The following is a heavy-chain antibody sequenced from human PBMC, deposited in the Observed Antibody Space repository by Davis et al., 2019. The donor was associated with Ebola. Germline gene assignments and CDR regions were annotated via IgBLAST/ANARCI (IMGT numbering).Heavy chain of an antibody. CDR2: IYYSGST. Sequence: PSETLSLTCIVSGGYMRGSNYYWGWIRQPPGKGLEWIGSIYYSGSTHYNPSLKSRVTMSVDTSRNHFSLKLTSVTAADTAVYYCTRSNSRWGNYNVDIWGQGTTVTVSS. D-gene: IGHD1-7*01. CDR3: TRSNSRWGNYNVDI. J-gene: IGHJ6*02. V-gene: IGHV4-39*07. CDR1: GGYMRGSNYY.